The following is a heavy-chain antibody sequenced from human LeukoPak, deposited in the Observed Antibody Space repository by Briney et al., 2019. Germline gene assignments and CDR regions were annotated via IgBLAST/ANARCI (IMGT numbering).Heavy chain of an antibody. Sequence: ASVKVSCKASGYTFTGYYMHWVRQAPGQGLEWMGWINPNSGGTNYAQKFQGRVTMTRDTSISTAYVELSRLRSDDTAMYYCARDIVIIPAAIPLPATDWGQGTLVTVSS. J-gene: IGHJ4*02. CDR3: ARDIVIIPAAIPLPATD. D-gene: IGHD2-2*01. CDR2: INPNSGGT. V-gene: IGHV1-2*02. CDR1: GYTFTGYY.